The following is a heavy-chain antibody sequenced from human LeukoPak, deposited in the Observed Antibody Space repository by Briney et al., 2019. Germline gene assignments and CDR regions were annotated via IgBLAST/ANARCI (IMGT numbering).Heavy chain of an antibody. J-gene: IGHJ4*02. CDR3: ANSGQAATTADY. CDR2: IDNSGST. Sequence: KSSETLSLTCTVSGGSMSNYYWIWFRQPPGKGLEYIGYIDNSGSTNYNPSLKSRVTISMDTSKNQFSLKLSSVIAADTAVYYCANSGQAATTADYWGQGTLVTVSS. CDR1: GGSMSNYY. D-gene: IGHD2-15*01. V-gene: IGHV4-59*01.